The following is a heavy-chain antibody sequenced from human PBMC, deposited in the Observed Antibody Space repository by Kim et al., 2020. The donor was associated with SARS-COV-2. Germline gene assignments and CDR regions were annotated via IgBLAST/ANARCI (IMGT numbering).Heavy chain of an antibody. CDR2: INHSGST. J-gene: IGHJ2*01. CDR1: GGSFSGYY. Sequence: SETLSLTCAVYGGSFSGYYWSWIRQPPGKGLEWIGEINHSGSTNYNPSLKSRVTISVDTSKNQFSLKLSSVTAADTAVYYCARQRHSSGWPYWYFDLWGRGNLVTVSS. D-gene: IGHD6-19*01. CDR3: ARQRHSSGWPYWYFDL. V-gene: IGHV4-34*01.